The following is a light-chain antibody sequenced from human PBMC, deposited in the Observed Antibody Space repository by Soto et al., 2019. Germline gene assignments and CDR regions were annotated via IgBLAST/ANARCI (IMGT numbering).Light chain of an antibody. CDR3: QKYNSAPFT. Sequence: DIQMTQSPSSLSASVGDRVTVTCRTSQGIGNYLAWYQQKPGKVPKLLIYAASTLQSGVPSRFSGSGSGTDFTLTIRSLQPDDVATYYCQKYNSAPFTFGPGTKVDVK. CDR1: QGIGNY. J-gene: IGKJ3*01. V-gene: IGKV1-27*01. CDR2: AAS.